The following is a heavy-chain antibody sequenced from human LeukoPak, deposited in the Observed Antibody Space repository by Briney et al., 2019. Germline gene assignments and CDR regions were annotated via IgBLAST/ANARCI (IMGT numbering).Heavy chain of an antibody. D-gene: IGHD5/OR15-5a*01. V-gene: IGHV4-39*07. J-gene: IGHJ4*02. CDR1: GGSISSNNYY. CDR3: AKGNPFYDY. Sequence: SETLSLTCTVSGGSISSNNYYWGWIRQPPGKGLEWIGNIYTSGSTYYSPSLKSRVIISLDTSKNKFSLTLSSVTAADTAVYYCAKGNPFYDYWGQGTLVTVSS. CDR2: IYTSGST.